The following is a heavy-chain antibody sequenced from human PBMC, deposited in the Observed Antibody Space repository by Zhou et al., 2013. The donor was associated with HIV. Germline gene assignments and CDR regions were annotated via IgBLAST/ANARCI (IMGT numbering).Heavy chain of an antibody. CDR2: IIRMFGTS. Sequence: QVQLLQSGAEVKKPGSSVKVSCKASGGTSSNYAISWVRQAPGQGLEWMGGIIRMFGTSNYAQKFQGRVTITADESTSTAYMELSSLRSEDTAVYYCARSDDGDYVNYYYYGMDVWGQGTTVTVSS. J-gene: IGHJ6*02. V-gene: IGHV1-69*01. CDR3: ARSDDGDYVNYYYYGMDV. CDR1: GGTSSNYA. D-gene: IGHD4-17*01.